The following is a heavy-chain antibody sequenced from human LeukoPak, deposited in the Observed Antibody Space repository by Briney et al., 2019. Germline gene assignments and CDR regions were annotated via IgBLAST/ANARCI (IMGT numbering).Heavy chain of an antibody. V-gene: IGHV1-2*02. Sequence: GASVKVSCKASGYTFTCYYMHWVRQAPGQGLEWMGWINPNSGGTNYAQKFQGRVTMTRDTSISTAYMELRSLRSDDTAVYYCARDFRSYMDVWGKGTTVTVSS. CDR3: ARDFRSYMDV. CDR1: GYTFTCYY. J-gene: IGHJ6*03. CDR2: INPNSGGT.